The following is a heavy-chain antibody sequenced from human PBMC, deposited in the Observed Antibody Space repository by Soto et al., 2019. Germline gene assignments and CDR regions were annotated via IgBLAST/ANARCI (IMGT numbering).Heavy chain of an antibody. J-gene: IGHJ2*01. CDR2: ITPMFGRA. D-gene: IGHD3-10*02. V-gene: IGHV1-69*12. Sequence: QVQLVQSGAEVKKPGSSVKVSCKASGGTFSTYAISWVRQAPGQGLEWMGGITPMFGRANYAQKFQDRVTITADESTSTASMEPSSLKSEDTAVYYCAKAASLYGAVHWYFDLWGRGTLVTVSP. CDR1: GGTFSTYA. CDR3: AKAASLYGAVHWYFDL.